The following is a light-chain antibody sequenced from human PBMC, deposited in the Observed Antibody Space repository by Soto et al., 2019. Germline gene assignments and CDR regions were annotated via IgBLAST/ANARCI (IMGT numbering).Light chain of an antibody. CDR3: QQYNTYPYT. CDR2: KAS. J-gene: IGKJ2*01. Sequence: DIQMTQSPSTLSASVGDRVTITCRASQSISNWLAWFQQTPGKAPKLLMYKASSLESGVPSRFSGSGSGTEFTLTISSLQPDDFATYYCQQYNTYPYTFGQGTKLEIK. CDR1: QSISNW. V-gene: IGKV1-5*03.